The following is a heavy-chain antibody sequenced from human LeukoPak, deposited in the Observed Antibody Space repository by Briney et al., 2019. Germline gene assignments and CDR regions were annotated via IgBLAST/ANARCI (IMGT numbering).Heavy chain of an antibody. V-gene: IGHV1-2*02. Sequence: ASVKVSCKASGYTFTGYYMHWVRQAPGQGLEWMGWINPNSGGTNYAQKLQGRVTMTTDTSTSTAYMELRSLRSDDTAVYYCARVHQYCSSTSCLNWFDPWGQGTLVTVSS. CDR1: GYTFTGYY. CDR2: INPNSGGT. D-gene: IGHD2-2*01. CDR3: ARVHQYCSSTSCLNWFDP. J-gene: IGHJ5*02.